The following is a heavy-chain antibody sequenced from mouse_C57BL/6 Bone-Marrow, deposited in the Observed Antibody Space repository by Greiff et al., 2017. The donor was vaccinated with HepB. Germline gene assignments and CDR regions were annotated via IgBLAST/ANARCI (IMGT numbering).Heavy chain of an antibody. Sequence: EVKLQESGGGLVKPGGSLKLSCAASGFTFSSYAMSWVRQTPEKRLEWVASISDGGSYTYYPDNVKGRFTISIDNAKNNLYLQMSHLKSEDTAMYYCAREGGGIYDGYFYWYFDVWGTGTTVTVSS. D-gene: IGHD2-3*01. V-gene: IGHV5-4*01. CDR3: AREGGGIYDGYFYWYFDV. CDR2: ISDGGSYT. J-gene: IGHJ1*03. CDR1: GFTFSSYA.